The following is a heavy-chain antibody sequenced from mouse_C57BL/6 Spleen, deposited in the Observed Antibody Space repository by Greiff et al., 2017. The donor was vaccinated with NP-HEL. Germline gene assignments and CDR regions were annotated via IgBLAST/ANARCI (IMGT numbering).Heavy chain of an antibody. CDR3: TRGPITTVVAVLYYYAMDY. J-gene: IGHJ4*01. D-gene: IGHD1-1*01. Sequence: VQLQESGAELVRPGASVTLSCKASGYTFTDYEMHWVKQTPVHGLEWIGAIDPETGGTASNQKFTGKAILTADQSSSTAYMELRSLTSEDSAVYYCTRGPITTVVAVLYYYAMDYWGQGTSVTVSS. CDR1: GYTFTDYE. V-gene: IGHV1-15*01. CDR2: IDPETGGT.